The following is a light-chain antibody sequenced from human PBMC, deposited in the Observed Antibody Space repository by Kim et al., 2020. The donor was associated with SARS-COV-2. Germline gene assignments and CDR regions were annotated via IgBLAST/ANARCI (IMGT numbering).Light chain of an antibody. J-gene: IGKJ4*01. CDR1: QSVSSW. V-gene: IGKV1-5*01. CDR2: GAS. Sequence: DIQMTQSPSTLSASVGDRVTITCRASQSVSSWLAWYQQKPGKAPKLLIYGASTLESGVPSRFSGSGSGTEFTLTISSLQPDDFATYYCQQYDVFGGGTKVDIK. CDR3: QQYDV.